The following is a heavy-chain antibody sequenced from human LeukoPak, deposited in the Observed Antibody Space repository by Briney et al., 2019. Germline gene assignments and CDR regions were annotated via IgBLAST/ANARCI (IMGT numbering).Heavy chain of an antibody. J-gene: IGHJ5*02. Sequence: SETLSLTCTVSGGSISSSSYYWGWIRQPPGKGLEWIGRIYYSGSTYYNPSLKSRVTISVDTSKNQFSLKLSSVTAADTAVYYCARDAVYYDSSGYYYAWFDPWGQGTLVTVSS. D-gene: IGHD3-22*01. V-gene: IGHV4-39*07. CDR1: GGSISSSSYY. CDR3: ARDAVYYDSSGYYYAWFDP. CDR2: IYYSGST.